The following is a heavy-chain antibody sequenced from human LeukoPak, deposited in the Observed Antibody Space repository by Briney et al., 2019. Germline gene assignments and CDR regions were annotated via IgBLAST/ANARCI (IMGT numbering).Heavy chain of an antibody. CDR2: IIPIFGTA. CDR1: GGTFSSYA. CDR3: ARGGGSGSYYNSNFDY. D-gene: IGHD3-10*01. V-gene: IGHV1-69*01. Sequence: SVKVSCMASGGTFSSYAISWVRQAPGQGLEWMGGIIPIFGTANYAQKFQGRVTITADESTSTAYMELSSLRSEDTAVYYCARGGGSGSYYNSNFDYWGQGTLVTVSS. J-gene: IGHJ4*02.